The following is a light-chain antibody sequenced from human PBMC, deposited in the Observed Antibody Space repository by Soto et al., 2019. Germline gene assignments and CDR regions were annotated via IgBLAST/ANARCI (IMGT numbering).Light chain of an antibody. CDR2: GAS. CDR3: QQYGSSIT. J-gene: IGKJ5*01. V-gene: IGKV3-20*01. Sequence: EIVLTQSPGTLSLSPGERATLSCRASQSVSSSYLAWYQQKPGQAPRLLIYGASSRATGLPDRFSGSGSGTDFTLIISRLEPEDFAVYYCQQYGSSITFGQATPLEIK. CDR1: QSVSSSY.